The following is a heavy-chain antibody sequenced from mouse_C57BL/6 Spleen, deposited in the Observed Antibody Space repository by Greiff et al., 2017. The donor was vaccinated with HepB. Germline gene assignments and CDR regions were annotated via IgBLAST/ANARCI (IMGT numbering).Heavy chain of an antibody. Sequence: EVQLQQSGPELVKPGASVKISCKASAYTFTDYYMNWVKQSHGKSLEWIGDINPNNGGTSYNQKFKGKATFTVDKSSSTAYMELRSLTSEDSAVYYCARSRFITTVVAPFDYWGQGTTLTVSS. CDR2: INPNNGGT. CDR1: AYTFTDYY. D-gene: IGHD1-1*01. J-gene: IGHJ2*01. V-gene: IGHV1-26*01. CDR3: ARSRFITTVVAPFDY.